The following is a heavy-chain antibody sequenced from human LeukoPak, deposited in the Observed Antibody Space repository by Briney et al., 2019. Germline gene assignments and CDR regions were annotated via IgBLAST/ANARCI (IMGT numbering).Heavy chain of an antibody. V-gene: IGHV4-61*02. CDR3: ARGIITMIVDDAFDI. Sequence: SQTLSLTCTVSGGSISSGSYYWSWIRQPAGKGLEWIGRIYTSGSTNYNPSLKSRVTISVDTSKNQFSLKLSSVTAADTAVYYCARGIITMIVDDAFDIWRQGTMVTVS. D-gene: IGHD3-22*01. J-gene: IGHJ3*02. CDR1: GGSISSGSYY. CDR2: IYTSGST.